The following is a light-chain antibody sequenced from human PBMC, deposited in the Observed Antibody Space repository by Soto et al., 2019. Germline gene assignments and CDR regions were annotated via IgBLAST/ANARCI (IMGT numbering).Light chain of an antibody. V-gene: IGKV1-39*01. CDR2: TAT. CDR3: QQTYATPFT. CDR1: HNIATY. J-gene: IGKJ3*01. Sequence: DIQVTQSPSSLSASVGDRVTITCRTSHNIATYLYWYQHRPGKAPNLLIYTATSLQSGVPSRVSGSGTGTDFTLTISALQPEDCTSYFCQQTYATPFTFGRGT.